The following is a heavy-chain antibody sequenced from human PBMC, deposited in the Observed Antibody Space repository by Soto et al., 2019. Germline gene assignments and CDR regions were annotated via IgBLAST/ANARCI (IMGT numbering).Heavy chain of an antibody. CDR1: GFTFDDYA. CDR2: ISWNSGSI. J-gene: IGHJ3*02. CDR3: AKDLYSSSSGDAFDI. Sequence: GGSLRLSCAASGFTFDDYAMHWVRQAPGKGLEWVSGISWNSGSIGYADSVKGRFTISRDNAKNSLYLQMNSLRAEDTALYYCAKDLYSSSSGDAFDIWGQGTMVTVSS. V-gene: IGHV3-9*01. D-gene: IGHD6-13*01.